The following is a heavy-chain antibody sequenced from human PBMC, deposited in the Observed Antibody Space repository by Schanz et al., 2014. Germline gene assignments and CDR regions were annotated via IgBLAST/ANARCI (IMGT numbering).Heavy chain of an antibody. D-gene: IGHD6-19*01. Sequence: EVHLVESGGGLVKRGGSLRLSCAASGFTISSYSMNWVRQAPGKGLEWVSSISSSGSYIYYADSVKGRFSISRDNAKNSQFLQMNRLRAEDTALYYCAIIGVMVAVAGTRADYWGQGTLVTVSS. CDR1: GFTISSYS. J-gene: IGHJ4*02. CDR3: AIIGVMVAVAGTRADY. CDR2: ISSSGSYI. V-gene: IGHV3-21*01.